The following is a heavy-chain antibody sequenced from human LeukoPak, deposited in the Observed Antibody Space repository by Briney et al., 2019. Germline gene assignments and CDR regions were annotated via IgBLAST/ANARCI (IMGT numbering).Heavy chain of an antibody. CDR1: GFTFSSYA. J-gene: IGHJ4*02. V-gene: IGHV3-23*01. D-gene: IGHD2-21*01. Sequence: PGGSPRLSCAASGFTFSSYAMNWVRQAPGKGLEWVSTISGSGGLTFYANSVKGRFTISRDNSKDTLDLQMNSLRAEDTAVYYCTKQGPPGCGYFDYWGQGSLVTVSS. CDR2: ISGSGGLT. CDR3: TKQGPPGCGYFDY.